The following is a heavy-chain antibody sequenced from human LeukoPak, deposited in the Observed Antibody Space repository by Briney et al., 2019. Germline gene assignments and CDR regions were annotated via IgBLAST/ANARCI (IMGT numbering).Heavy chain of an antibody. CDR3: ARLAAVPG. D-gene: IGHD6-19*01. Sequence: ASVKVTCKASGYTFTDYYLHWVRQAPGQGLEWMGWIHPNSGGTNYAQKFQGRVAMTRDTSISTAYMELSSLRSDDTAVYYCARLAAVPGWGQGTLVTVSS. J-gene: IGHJ1*01. CDR1: GYTFTDYY. CDR2: IHPNSGGT. V-gene: IGHV1-2*02.